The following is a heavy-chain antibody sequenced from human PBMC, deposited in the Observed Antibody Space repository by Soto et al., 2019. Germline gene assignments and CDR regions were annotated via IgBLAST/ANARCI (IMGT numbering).Heavy chain of an antibody. D-gene: IGHD2-21*02. V-gene: IGHV4-59*11. J-gene: IGHJ3*02. CDR3: AGERPSDCRRPPITAFAI. CDR2: IYYIGST. Sequence: TCTVSDASIRGLDWSWILQNKRKVLEWIGYIYYIGSTNYNPSLKNRVTIPVDTSKNQFSLKLSSVTAADTAVYYCAGERPSDCRRPPITAFAIWGQGTMVTVS. CDR1: DASIRGLD.